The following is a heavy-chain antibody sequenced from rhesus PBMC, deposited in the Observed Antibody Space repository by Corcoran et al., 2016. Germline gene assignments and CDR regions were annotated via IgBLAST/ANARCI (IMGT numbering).Heavy chain of an antibody. Sequence: QVQLQESGPGPVKPSEPLSLTCAVPGRSISGYYWDWIRQPPGKGLEGIGYIGGSSGNTLYNPSLKSRVTISTDTSKNQFSLKLTSVTAADTAVYYCVRNPAGGCGSTYCPYYFDYWGQGVLVTVSS. J-gene: IGHJ4*01. CDR2: IGGSSGNT. D-gene: IGHD2-15*01. CDR3: VRNPAGGCGSTYCPYYFDY. V-gene: IGHV4-165*02. CDR1: GRSISGYY.